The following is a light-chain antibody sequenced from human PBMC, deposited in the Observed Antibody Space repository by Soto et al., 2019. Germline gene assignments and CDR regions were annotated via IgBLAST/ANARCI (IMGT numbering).Light chain of an antibody. CDR1: SSDVGGYNF. CDR3: CSYASSTSYG. CDR2: DVT. V-gene: IGLV2-14*01. Sequence: CALTHPASGTSADVRCRTIFCTRTSSDVGGYNFVSWYQQYPGKAPKLMIHDVTSRPSGVSNRFSGSKSGTTASLTISGLQAEDEADYYCCSYASSTSYGFGTGTKVTVL. J-gene: IGLJ1*01.